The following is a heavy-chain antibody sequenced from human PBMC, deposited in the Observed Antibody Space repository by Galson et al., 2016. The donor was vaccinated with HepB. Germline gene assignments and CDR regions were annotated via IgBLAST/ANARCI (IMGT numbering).Heavy chain of an antibody. Sequence: SLRLSCAASGFTFGSYGMHWVRQAPGKGLEWVAVISYDASKKHYADSVKGRFTISRDKSKSTLYLQMNSLRAEDTAVYYCAKSPLMFFGELLGYFQHWGQGTLVTASS. CDR1: GFTFGSYG. CDR2: ISYDASKK. CDR3: AKSPLMFFGELLGYFQH. J-gene: IGHJ1*01. V-gene: IGHV3-30*18. D-gene: IGHD3-10*01.